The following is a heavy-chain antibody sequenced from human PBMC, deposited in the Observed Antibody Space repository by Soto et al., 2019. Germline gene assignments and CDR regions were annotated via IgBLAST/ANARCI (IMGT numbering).Heavy chain of an antibody. CDR1: GGTFSIYT. D-gene: IGHD5-12*01. J-gene: IGHJ4*02. CDR3: ESGEMATIGDY. CDR2: IIPILGIA. V-gene: IGHV1-69*02. Sequence: QVQLVQSGAEVKKPGSSVKVSCKASGGTFSIYTISWVRQAPGQGLEWMGRIIPILGIANYAQKFQGRVTITADKSTSTAYMELSSLRSEDTAVYSCESGEMATIGDYWGQGTLVTVSS.